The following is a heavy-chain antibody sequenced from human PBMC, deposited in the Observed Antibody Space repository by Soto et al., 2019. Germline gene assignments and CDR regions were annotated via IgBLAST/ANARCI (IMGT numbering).Heavy chain of an antibody. Sequence: QVQLVQSGAEVKKPGSSVKVSCKASGGTFSSYAISWVRQAPGQGLEWMEGIIPIFGTANYAQKFQGRVTITADESTSTAYMELSSLRSEDTAVYYCARDGYCTNGVCPKYYYYGMDVWGQGTTVTVSS. J-gene: IGHJ6*02. V-gene: IGHV1-69*12. CDR3: ARDGYCTNGVCPKYYYYGMDV. CDR2: IIPIFGTA. CDR1: GGTFSSYA. D-gene: IGHD2-8*01.